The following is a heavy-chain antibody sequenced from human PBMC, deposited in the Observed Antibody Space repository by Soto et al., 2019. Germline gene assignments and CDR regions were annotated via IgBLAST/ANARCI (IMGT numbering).Heavy chain of an antibody. Sequence: GGSLRLSCTVSGFAFNNYGINWVRQAPGKGLEWVSSISKSDYTYYSDSVEGRFTISRDNAKNSVSLQMNTLRVEDTAVYYCAREDSIIIPAVSDFWGQGTLVTVSS. J-gene: IGHJ4*02. CDR2: ISKSDYT. CDR1: GFAFNNYG. CDR3: AREDSIIIPAVSDF. D-gene: IGHD2-2*01. V-gene: IGHV3-21*01.